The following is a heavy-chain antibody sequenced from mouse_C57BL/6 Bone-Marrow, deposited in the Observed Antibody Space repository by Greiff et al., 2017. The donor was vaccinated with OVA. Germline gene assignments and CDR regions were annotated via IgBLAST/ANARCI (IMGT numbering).Heavy chain of an antibody. CDR3: VRQGYYGSSRLFAY. V-gene: IGHV10-1*01. J-gene: IGHJ3*01. CDR2: IRSKSNNYAT. Sequence: EAGGGLVQPKGSLKLSCAASGFSFNTYAMNWVRQAPGKGLEWVARIRSKSNNYATYYADSVKDRFTISRDDSESMLYLQMNNLKTEDTAMYYCVRQGYYGSSRLFAYWGQGTLVTVSA. D-gene: IGHD1-1*01. CDR1: GFSFNTYA.